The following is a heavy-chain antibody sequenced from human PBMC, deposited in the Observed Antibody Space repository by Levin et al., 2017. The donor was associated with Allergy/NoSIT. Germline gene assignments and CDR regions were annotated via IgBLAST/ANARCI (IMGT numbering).Heavy chain of an antibody. Sequence: GESLKISCKASGYTFTDQWIAWVRQMPGKGLEWMGRIDPSDSYTNYSPSFRAHVTISSDVSISTAYLQWSSLQASDTAMYYCARLWSNGYYRRTSFDYWGQGTLVIVSS. V-gene: IGHV5-10-1*01. CDR3: ARLWSNGYYRRTSFDY. CDR1: GYTFTDQW. J-gene: IGHJ4*02. D-gene: IGHD3-22*01. CDR2: IDPSDSYT.